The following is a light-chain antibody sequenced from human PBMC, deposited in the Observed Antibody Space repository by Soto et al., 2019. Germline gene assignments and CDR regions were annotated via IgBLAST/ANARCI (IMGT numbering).Light chain of an antibody. CDR1: QRVSSSY. CDR2: GAS. CDR3: QQYDSSAPMYT. J-gene: IGKJ2*01. Sequence: EIVLTQSPGTLSLSPGERATLSCRASQRVSSSYLGWYQQKPGQAPRLLMYGASSRATGIPDRFSASGSGTDFTLTISRLEPEDFAVYYCQQYDSSAPMYTFGQGTKLEIK. V-gene: IGKV3-20*01.